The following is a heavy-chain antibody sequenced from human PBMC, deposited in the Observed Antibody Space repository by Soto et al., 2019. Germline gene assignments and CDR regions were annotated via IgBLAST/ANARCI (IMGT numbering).Heavy chain of an antibody. D-gene: IGHD4-17*01. CDR3: ARAGGTTVTGLWHFES. V-gene: IGHV3-33*01. CDR1: PCTLTTYP. Sequence: PDRTLRLSCDPSPCTLTTYPMHCVCQPPGKRLEWMAAIWSDGTQKYSADSVKARFFISRDSSKTTLYFEMNSLSSEDTAVYYCARAGGTTVTGLWHFESWGRGTLVTVSS. J-gene: IGHJ4*02. CDR2: IWSDGTQK.